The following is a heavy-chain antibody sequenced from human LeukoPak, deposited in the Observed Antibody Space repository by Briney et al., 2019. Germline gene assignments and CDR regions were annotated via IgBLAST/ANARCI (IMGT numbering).Heavy chain of an antibody. CDR3: ARGDEYYYDSRFDY. D-gene: IGHD3-22*01. CDR2: IYTSGTT. V-gene: IGHV4-61*02. CDR1: GGSISSDDYY. J-gene: IGHJ4*02. Sequence: SETLSLTCTVSGGSISSDDYYCRWIRQPAGKGLEWIGRIYTSGTTNYNPSLKSRVTISIDASKNQFSLKLSSVTAADTAVYYCARGDEYYYDSRFDYWGQGTLVTVSS.